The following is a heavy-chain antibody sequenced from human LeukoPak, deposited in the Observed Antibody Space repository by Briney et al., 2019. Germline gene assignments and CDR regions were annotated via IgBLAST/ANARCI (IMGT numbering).Heavy chain of an antibody. Sequence: GGSLRLSCAASGFTFSSYEMNWVRQAPGKGLEWVSYISSSGNTIYYADSVKGRFTISRDNAKNSLYLQMNSLRVEDTAVYYCALGLVTDYWGQGTLVTVSS. V-gene: IGHV3-48*03. CDR3: ALGLVTDY. J-gene: IGHJ4*02. CDR1: GFTFSSYE. D-gene: IGHD3-9*01. CDR2: ISSSGNTI.